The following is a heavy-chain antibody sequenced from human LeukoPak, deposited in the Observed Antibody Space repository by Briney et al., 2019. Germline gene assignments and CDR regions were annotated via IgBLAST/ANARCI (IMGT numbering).Heavy chain of an antibody. J-gene: IGHJ6*02. CDR1: GGSINSYY. CDR3: ARASNPTWEGYGMDV. CDR2: IYYTGST. D-gene: IGHD1-26*01. Sequence: SETLSLTCTVSGGSINSYYWSLIRQSPGKGLEWIGYIYYTGSTNYNPSLKRRVTISVDTSKNQFSLKLSSVTAADTAVYYCARASNPTWEGYGMDVWGPGTTVTVSS. V-gene: IGHV4-59*01.